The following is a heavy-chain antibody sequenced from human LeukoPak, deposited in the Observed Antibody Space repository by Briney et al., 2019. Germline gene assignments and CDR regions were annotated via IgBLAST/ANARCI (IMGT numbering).Heavy chain of an antibody. J-gene: IGHJ6*03. CDR3: ARGRVSSSTWYSTYYYYFYMDV. CDR1: GYTFTSYY. D-gene: IGHD4-11*01. V-gene: IGHV1-46*01. Sequence: AAVNVSCKASGYTFTSYYMHWLRQAPAQGLDWMGIINPSGCRTSYAQKFQGRVTMTRDMATSTVYMELSSLRSEGTAGYFCARGRVSSSTWYSTYYYYFYMDVWGKGTTVTVSS. CDR2: INPSGCRT.